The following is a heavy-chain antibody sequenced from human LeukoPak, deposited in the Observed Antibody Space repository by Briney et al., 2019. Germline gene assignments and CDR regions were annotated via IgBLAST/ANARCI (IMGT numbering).Heavy chain of an antibody. D-gene: IGHD3-22*01. CDR3: ARVTYYYDSSGYYYPY. CDR1: GYTFTCYY. J-gene: IGHJ4*02. Sequence: GASVKVSCKASGYTFTCYYMHWVRQAPAQGLEWMGWINPNSGGTNYAQKFQGRVTMTRDTSISTAYMELSRLRSDDTAVYYCARVTYYYDSSGYYYPYWGQGTLVTVSS. V-gene: IGHV1-2*02. CDR2: INPNSGGT.